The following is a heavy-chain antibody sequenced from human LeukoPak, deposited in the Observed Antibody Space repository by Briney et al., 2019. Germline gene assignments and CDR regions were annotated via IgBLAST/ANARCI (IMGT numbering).Heavy chain of an antibody. CDR1: GFTFSSYG. J-gene: IGHJ4*02. CDR2: ISNDGSNK. Sequence: PGGSLRLSCAASGFTFSSYGMQWSRHAPDKGLEWVAAISNDGSNKYYADSVKGRFTISRDNFKNTLYLQMNSLRAEDTAVYYCAKVDIVATIDAGRLVDYWGQGTLVTVSS. V-gene: IGHV3-30*18. CDR3: AKVDIVATIDAGRLVDY. D-gene: IGHD5-12*01.